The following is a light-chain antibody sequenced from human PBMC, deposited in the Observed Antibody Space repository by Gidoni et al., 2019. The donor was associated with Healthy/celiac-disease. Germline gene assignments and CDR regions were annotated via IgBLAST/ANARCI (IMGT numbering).Light chain of an antibody. J-gene: IGKJ4*01. V-gene: IGKV3D-20*01. Sequence: ELVFPQSPATLSLSPGERATLSCGASQRVSSSYLAWYQQKPGLAPRLLIYDASSRATGIPDRFSGSGSGTDFTLTISRLEPEDFAVYYCQQYGSSPLTFGGGTKVEIK. CDR2: DAS. CDR3: QQYGSSPLT. CDR1: QRVSSSY.